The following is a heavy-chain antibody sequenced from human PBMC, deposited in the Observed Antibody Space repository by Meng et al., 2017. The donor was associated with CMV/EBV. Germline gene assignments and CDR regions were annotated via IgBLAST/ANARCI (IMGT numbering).Heavy chain of an antibody. D-gene: IGHD6-6*01. V-gene: IGHV3-30*04. CDR3: AREYSSSSVFDY. Sequence: GESLKISCAASGFTFSSYAMHWVRQAPGKGLEWVAVISYDGSNKYYADSVKGRFTISRGNAKNSLYLQMNSLRAEDTAVYYCAREYSSSSVFDYWGQGTLVTVSS. CDR1: GFTFSSYA. CDR2: ISYDGSNK. J-gene: IGHJ4*02.